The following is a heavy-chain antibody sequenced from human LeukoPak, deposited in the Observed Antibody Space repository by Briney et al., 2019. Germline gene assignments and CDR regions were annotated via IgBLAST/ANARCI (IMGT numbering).Heavy chain of an antibody. CDR1: EYIFTGYW. CDR2: INPNSGGT. D-gene: IGHD3-22*01. Sequence: ASVKVSCKASEYIFTGYWMHWVRQAPGQGLEWMGWINPNSGGTNYAQKFQGRVTMTRDTSISTAYMELRRLRSDDTAVYYCARGRNYYDSSRYYYEGDAFDIWGQGTMVTVSS. CDR3: ARGRNYYDSSRYYYEGDAFDI. V-gene: IGHV1-2*02. J-gene: IGHJ3*02.